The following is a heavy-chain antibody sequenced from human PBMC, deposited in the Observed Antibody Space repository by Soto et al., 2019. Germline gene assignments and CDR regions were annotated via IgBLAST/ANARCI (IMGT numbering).Heavy chain of an antibody. V-gene: IGHV3-74*01. J-gene: IGHJ2*01. D-gene: IGHD2-15*01. CDR3: RSGPRPTPPATGAF. CDR1: GFTFSMYW. CDR2: INDDGIST. Sequence: QPGGSLRLSFAASGFTFSMYWMHWVRQVPGKGPEWVSRINDDGISTNYADSVKGRFTISRDNAKNTLYLQMNALRVEDTGVCYCRSGPRPTPPATGAFWG.